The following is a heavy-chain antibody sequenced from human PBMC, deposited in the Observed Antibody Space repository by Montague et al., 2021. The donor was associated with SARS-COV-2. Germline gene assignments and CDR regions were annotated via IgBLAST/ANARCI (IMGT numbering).Heavy chain of an antibody. V-gene: IGHV3-33*01. J-gene: IGHJ6*02. CDR2: IWYDGSNK. CDR1: GFTFSSYG. CDR3: ARDLNPAIPVVWYYYYGMDV. Sequence: SLRLSCAASGFTFSSYGMHWVRQAPGKGLEWVTVIWYDGSNKYYADSVKGRFTISRDNSKNTLYLQMNSLRAEDTAVYYCARDLNPAIPVVWYYYYGMDVWGQETTVTVSS. D-gene: IGHD2-2*02.